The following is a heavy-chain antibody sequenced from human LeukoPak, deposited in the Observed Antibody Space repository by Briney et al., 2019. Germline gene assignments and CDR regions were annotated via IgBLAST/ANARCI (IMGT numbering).Heavy chain of an antibody. CDR2: IIPILGIT. CDR1: GGTFSSYA. CDR3: ASPQKYGSGSYSMGGWFDP. V-gene: IGHV1-69*04. J-gene: IGHJ5*02. Sequence: ASVKGSCKASGGTFSSYAISWVRQAPGQGLEWMGRIIPILGITNYAQKFQGRVTITADKSTSTAYMELSSLRSENTAVYYCASPQKYGSGSYSMGGWFDPWGQGTLVTVSS. D-gene: IGHD3-10*01.